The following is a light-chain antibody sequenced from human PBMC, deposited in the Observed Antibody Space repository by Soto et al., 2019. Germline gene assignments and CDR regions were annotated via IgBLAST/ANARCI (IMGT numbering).Light chain of an antibody. V-gene: IGKV3-20*01. CDR2: GAS. CDR1: QSVSSNY. Sequence: EIVLTQSPGTLYLSPGERATLSCRASQSVSSNYLGWYQQKPGQAPRLLIYGASSRATGIPDRFSGSGSGTDFTLSISRLEPEDFAVYYCQQYGASVWTFGQGNKVEIK. J-gene: IGKJ1*01. CDR3: QQYGASVWT.